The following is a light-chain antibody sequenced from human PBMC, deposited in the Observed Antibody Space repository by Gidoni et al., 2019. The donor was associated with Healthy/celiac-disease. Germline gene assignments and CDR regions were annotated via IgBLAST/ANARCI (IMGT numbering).Light chain of an antibody. Sequence: DIVMTQSPLSLPVTPGEPASISCRSSQSLLHSNGYNYLDWYLQKPGKSPQLLIYLGSNRASGVPDRFRHSRVEAEDVGVYYCMQALQTPSFGQGTKVEIK. CDR1: QSLLHSNGYNY. CDR3: MQALQTPS. V-gene: IGKV2-28*01. J-gene: IGKJ1*01. CDR2: LGS.